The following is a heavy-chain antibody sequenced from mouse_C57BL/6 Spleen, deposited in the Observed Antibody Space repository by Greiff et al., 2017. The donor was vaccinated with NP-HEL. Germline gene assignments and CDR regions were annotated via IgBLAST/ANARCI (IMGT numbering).Heavy chain of an antibody. D-gene: IGHD2-1*01. J-gene: IGHJ2*01. V-gene: IGHV1-26*01. CDR3: ARSYGKRGFDY. CDR2: INPNNGGT. Sequence: VQLQQSGPELVKPGASVKISCKASGYTFTDYYMNWVKQSHGKSLEWIGDINPNNGGTSYNQKFKGKATLTVDKSSSTAYMELRSLTSEDSAVYYGARSYGKRGFDYWGQGTTLTVSA. CDR1: GYTFTDYY.